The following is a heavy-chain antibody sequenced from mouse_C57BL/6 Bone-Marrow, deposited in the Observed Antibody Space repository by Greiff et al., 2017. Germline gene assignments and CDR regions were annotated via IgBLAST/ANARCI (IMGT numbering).Heavy chain of an antibody. J-gene: IGHJ3*01. D-gene: IGHD2-3*01. V-gene: IGHV1-64*01. CDR3: ARSLFDGYWAY. CDR2: IHPNSGST. Sequence: QVQLQQPGAELVKPGASVKLSCKASGYTFTSYWMHWVKQRPGQGLEWIGMIHPNSGSTNYNEKFKSKATLTVDKSSSTAYMQLSSLTSEDSAVYYCARSLFDGYWAYWGQGTLVTVSA. CDR1: GYTFTSYW.